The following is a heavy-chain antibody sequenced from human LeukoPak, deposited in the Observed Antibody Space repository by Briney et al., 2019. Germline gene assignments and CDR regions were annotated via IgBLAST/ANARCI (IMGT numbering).Heavy chain of an antibody. V-gene: IGHV5-51*01. Sequence: GESLKISCEVSGYRFTSYWIGWVRQMPGKGLEWMGIIYPSDSDTRYSPSFQGQVTISVDKSISTAYLQWSSLKASDTAMYYCARRGYCSSTSCYVLEVWGQGTLVTVSS. J-gene: IGHJ4*02. CDR2: IYPSDSDT. CDR1: GYRFTSYW. CDR3: ARRGYCSSTSCYVLEV. D-gene: IGHD2-2*01.